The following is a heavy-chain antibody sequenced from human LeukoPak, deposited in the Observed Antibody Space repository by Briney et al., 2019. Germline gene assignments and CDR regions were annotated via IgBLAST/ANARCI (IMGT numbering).Heavy chain of an antibody. CDR1: GYPFDTYW. CDR2: INPLDSDT. Sequence: GESLKISCKGSGYPFDTYWIGWVRQTPGKGLEWMGIINPLDSDTRYSPSFQGQVTFSADKSITTAYLQWSSLKASDTAMYYCARHLAASFEFDPWGQGTLVTVSS. D-gene: IGHD6-13*01. J-gene: IGHJ5*02. CDR3: ARHLAASFEFDP. V-gene: IGHV5-51*01.